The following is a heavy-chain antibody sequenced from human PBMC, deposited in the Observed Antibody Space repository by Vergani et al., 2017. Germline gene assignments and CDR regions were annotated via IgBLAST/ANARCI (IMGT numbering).Heavy chain of an antibody. Sequence: VQLVESGGGLVQPGGSLRLSCTASGFTFSNYWMQWVRQAPGKGLMWVSRINSDGDSTSYADSVKGRFTISRDNAKNTLYLQMDSLRAEDTAVYYCARDGWELLDYFYEMDVWGKGTTVTVSS. CDR1: GFTFSNYW. J-gene: IGHJ6*04. D-gene: IGHD1-26*01. CDR3: ARDGWELLDYFYEMDV. CDR2: INSDGDST. V-gene: IGHV3-74*01.